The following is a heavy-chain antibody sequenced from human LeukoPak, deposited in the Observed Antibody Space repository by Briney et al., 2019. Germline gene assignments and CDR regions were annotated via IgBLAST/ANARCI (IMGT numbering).Heavy chain of an antibody. D-gene: IGHD5-24*01. Sequence: GGSLRLSCAASGFTFSSYGMHWVRQAPGKGLEWVAVISYDGSTQYYADSVKGRFTISRDNSNNTLSLQMNSLKAEDTAVYYCAKGRMMATIMISFDFWGRGTLVTVSS. CDR3: AKGRMMATIMISFDF. CDR2: ISYDGSTQ. CDR1: GFTFSSYG. J-gene: IGHJ4*02. V-gene: IGHV3-30*18.